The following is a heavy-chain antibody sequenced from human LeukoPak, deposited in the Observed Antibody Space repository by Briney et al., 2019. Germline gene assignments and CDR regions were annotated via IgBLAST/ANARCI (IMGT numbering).Heavy chain of an antibody. CDR3: ARVAGGSYHFDY. D-gene: IGHD1-26*01. V-gene: IGHV3-21*01. Sequence: GSLSLSCAASGSAFSTYSMNWVRPAPGKGLEWVSSITSTSAYIYYADSVKGRFTISRDNAKNSLYLQMNSLRAEDMAVYYCARVAGGSYHFDYWGQGALVTVSS. J-gene: IGHJ4*02. CDR2: ITSTSAYI. CDR1: GSAFSTYS.